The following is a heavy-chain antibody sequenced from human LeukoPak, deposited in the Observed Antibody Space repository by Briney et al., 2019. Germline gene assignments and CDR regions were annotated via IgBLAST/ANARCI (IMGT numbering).Heavy chain of an antibody. CDR2: IKQDGSEK. CDR1: GFTFSSYW. D-gene: IGHD4-17*01. Sequence: RGSLRLSCAASGFTFSSYWMSWVRQAAGKGLEWVANIKQDGSEKYYVDSVKGRFTISRDNAKNSLYLQMNSLRAEDTAVYYCATDSYGYFDYWGQGTLVTVSS. J-gene: IGHJ4*02. V-gene: IGHV3-7*01. CDR3: ATDSYGYFDY.